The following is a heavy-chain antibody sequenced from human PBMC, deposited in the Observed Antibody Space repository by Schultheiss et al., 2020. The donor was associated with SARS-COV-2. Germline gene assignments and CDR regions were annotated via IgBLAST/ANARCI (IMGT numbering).Heavy chain of an antibody. J-gene: IGHJ6*02. V-gene: IGHV3-30*02. CDR3: ARAGGANYGSGSYYTLPYYYYGMDV. CDR1: GFPFRTYG. Sequence: GGSLRLSCETSGFPFRTYGMHWVRQAPGKGLEWVASIWYDGNNKVYADSVKGRFTISRDNSKNTLYLQMNSLRAEDTAVYYCARAGGANYGSGSYYTLPYYYYGMDVWGQGTTVTVSS. D-gene: IGHD3-10*01. CDR2: IWYDGNNK.